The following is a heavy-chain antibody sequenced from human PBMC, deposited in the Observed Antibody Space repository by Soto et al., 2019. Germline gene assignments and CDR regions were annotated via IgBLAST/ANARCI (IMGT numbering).Heavy chain of an antibody. J-gene: IGHJ6*02. V-gene: IGHV5-10-1*01. D-gene: IGHD6-6*01. CDR1: GYSFTSYW. Sequence: ESLKISCKGSGYSFTSYWISWVRQMPGKGLEWMGRIDPSDSYTNYSPSFQGHVTISADKSISTAYLQWSSLKASDTAMYYCARLSVPIAVRPEVVYYYGMDGWGQGTTVTVSS. CDR2: IDPSDSYT. CDR3: ARLSVPIAVRPEVVYYYGMDG.